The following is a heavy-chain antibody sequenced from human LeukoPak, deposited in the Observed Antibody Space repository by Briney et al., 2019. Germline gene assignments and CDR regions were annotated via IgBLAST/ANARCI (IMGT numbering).Heavy chain of an antibody. J-gene: IGHJ4*02. Sequence: GGSLRLSCAASGFIFSSYGMHWVRQAPGKGLEWVAVIWYDGSNKYYADSVEGRFTISRDNSKNTLYLQMNSLRAEDTAVYYCARDDDRSGYLEYWGQGTLVTVSS. D-gene: IGHD3-22*01. V-gene: IGHV3-33*01. CDR2: IWYDGSNK. CDR3: ARDDDRSGYLEY. CDR1: GFIFSSYG.